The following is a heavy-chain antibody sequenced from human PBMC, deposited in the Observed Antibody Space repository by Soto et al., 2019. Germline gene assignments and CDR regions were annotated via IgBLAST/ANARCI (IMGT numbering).Heavy chain of an antibody. CDR2: IYPGDSDT. CDR3: AASIFYYGMDV. CDR1: GYTFTNYW. V-gene: IGHV5-51*01. Sequence: GESLKISCKGSGYTFTNYWIGWVRQMPGKGLEWMGIIYPGDSDTKYNPSFQGQVTISADKSITTTYLRWTSLKASDTAIYYCAASIFYYGMDVWGKGTTVTVSS. J-gene: IGHJ6*04.